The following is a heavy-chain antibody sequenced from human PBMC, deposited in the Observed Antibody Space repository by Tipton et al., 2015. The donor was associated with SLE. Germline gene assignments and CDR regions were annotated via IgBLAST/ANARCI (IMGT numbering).Heavy chain of an antibody. J-gene: IGHJ3*02. CDR1: GGSFSGYY. V-gene: IGHV4-4*09. CDR3: AREVGWLDAFDI. D-gene: IGHD2-15*01. CDR2: IYTSGST. Sequence: TLSLTCAVYGGSFSGYYWSWIRQPAGKGLEWIGYIYTSGSTNYNPSLKSRVTISVDTSKNQFSLKLSSVTAADTAVYYCAREVGWLDAFDIWGQGTMVTV.